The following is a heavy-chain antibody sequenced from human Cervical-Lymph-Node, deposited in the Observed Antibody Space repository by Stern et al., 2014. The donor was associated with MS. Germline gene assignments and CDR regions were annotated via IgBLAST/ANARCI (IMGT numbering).Heavy chain of an antibody. V-gene: IGHV3-48*01. CDR3: ARESAASTYAMDV. Sequence: EVQLVESGGGLLQPGGSLRLSCAASGFTFSSYSMNWVRQPPGKGLEWVSYISDTRNTIYYADSVRGRFTISRDNAKNSLFLQMVSLRAEDTAVYYCARESAASTYAMDVWGQGTKVTVSS. D-gene: IGHD2-2*01. J-gene: IGHJ6*02. CDR1: GFTFSSYS. CDR2: ISDTRNTI.